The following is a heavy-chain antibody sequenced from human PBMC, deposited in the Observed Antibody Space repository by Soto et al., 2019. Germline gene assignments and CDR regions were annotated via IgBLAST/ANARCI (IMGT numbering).Heavy chain of an antibody. V-gene: IGHV1-18*01. CDR3: ARYFVNDYGDPGWLDP. D-gene: IGHD4-17*01. Sequence: GPGVKMPGASLKVSCKASGYTFTSYGITWVRQAPGQGLEWMGWINGYNGHTKYAQKLQGRVTMTTDTSTSTAFMELRSLSSDDTAVYYCARYFVNDYGDPGWLDPWGQGTLVTVSS. CDR2: INGYNGHT. J-gene: IGHJ5*02. CDR1: GYTFTSYG.